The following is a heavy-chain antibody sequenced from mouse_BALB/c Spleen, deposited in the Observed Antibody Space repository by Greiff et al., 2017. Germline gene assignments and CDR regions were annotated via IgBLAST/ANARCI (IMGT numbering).Heavy chain of an antibody. Sequence: QVQLQQSGAELVRPGSSVKISCKASGYAFSSYWMNWVKQRPGQGLEWIGQIYPGDGDTNYNGKFKGKATLTADKSSSTAYMQLSSLTSEDSAVYFCARFLEDYDVFAYWGQGTLVTVSA. V-gene: IGHV1-80*01. CDR3: ARFLEDYDVFAY. J-gene: IGHJ3*01. D-gene: IGHD2-4*01. CDR1: GYAFSSYW. CDR2: IYPGDGDT.